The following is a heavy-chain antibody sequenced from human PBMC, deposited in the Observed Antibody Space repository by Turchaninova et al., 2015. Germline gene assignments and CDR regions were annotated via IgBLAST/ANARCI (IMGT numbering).Heavy chain of an antibody. J-gene: IGHJ4*02. CDR3: ARGLSGSYSQTYYFDY. Sequence: QVQLPPWGAGLLTPSETLSLPCAFFGGSFSSYYWSWIRQPPGKGLERIGEINHSGSTNYNPSLKSRVTISVDTSKNQFSLKLSSVTAADTAVYYCARGLSGSYSQTYYFDYWGQGTLVTVSS. CDR1: GGSFSSYY. CDR2: INHSGST. V-gene: IGHV4-34*01. D-gene: IGHD1-26*01.